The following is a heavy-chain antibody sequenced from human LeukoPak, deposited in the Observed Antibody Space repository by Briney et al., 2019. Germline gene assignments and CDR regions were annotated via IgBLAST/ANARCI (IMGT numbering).Heavy chain of an antibody. CDR1: GFTFSSYG. Sequence: GGSLRLSCAASGFTFSSYGMHWVRQAPGKGLEWVAFIRYDGGNKYYADSVKGRFTISRDNSKNTLYLQMNSLRAEDTAVYYCAKDRLGDIVVVPAAPTGYWGQGTLVTVSS. V-gene: IGHV3-30*02. D-gene: IGHD2-2*01. CDR2: IRYDGGNK. CDR3: AKDRLGDIVVVPAAPTGY. J-gene: IGHJ4*02.